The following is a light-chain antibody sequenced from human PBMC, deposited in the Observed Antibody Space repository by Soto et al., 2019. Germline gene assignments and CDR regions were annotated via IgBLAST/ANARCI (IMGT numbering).Light chain of an antibody. CDR2: GAS. CDR1: QSLNSE. V-gene: IGKV3-15*01. J-gene: IGKJ2*01. Sequence: EIVMTQSPATLSLSPGERAALSCRASQSLNSELAWYQQKPGQPPRLLIYGASTRAPGVPARFTGSESGSEFTLTISGLQSEDFAVYYCQQGHNWPLTFGQGTRLEI. CDR3: QQGHNWPLT.